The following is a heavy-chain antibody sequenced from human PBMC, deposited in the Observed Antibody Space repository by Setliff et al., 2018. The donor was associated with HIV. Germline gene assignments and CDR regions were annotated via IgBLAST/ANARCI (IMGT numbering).Heavy chain of an antibody. CDR3: TRGPGGTVPKPLEAFDV. V-gene: IGHV4-59*11. CDR2: VDYSGDT. Sequence: PSETLSLTCSISGATIHYHYWSWIRQPPGKGLEWIGYVDYSGDTEYNPSLQSRATISRDPSKSQVSLTLKSATAADTAVYYCTRGPGGTVPKPLEAFDVWGRGAVVTVSS. J-gene: IGHJ3*01. CDR1: GATIHYHY. D-gene: IGHD1-7*01.